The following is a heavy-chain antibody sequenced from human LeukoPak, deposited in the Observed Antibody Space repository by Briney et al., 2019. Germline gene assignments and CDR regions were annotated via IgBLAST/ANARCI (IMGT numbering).Heavy chain of an antibody. Sequence: GGSLRLSCAAPGFTFSTYGMHWVRQAPGKGLEWVAVIWCDGSNKYYADSVRGRFTISRDNFKNTLYLQMNSLRAEDTAVYYCARDLEIGSSSYYFDYWGQGNLVTVSS. CDR2: IWCDGSNK. V-gene: IGHV3-33*01. J-gene: IGHJ4*02. CDR3: ARDLEIGSSSYYFDY. D-gene: IGHD3-3*01. CDR1: GFTFSTYG.